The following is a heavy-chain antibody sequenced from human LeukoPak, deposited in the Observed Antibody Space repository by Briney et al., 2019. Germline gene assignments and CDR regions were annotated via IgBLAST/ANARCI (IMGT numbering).Heavy chain of an antibody. D-gene: IGHD2-21*02. CDR2: INHSGST. CDR3: AGPPYCGGDCTNY. CDR1: GFTFNSYA. V-gene: IGHV4-34*08. J-gene: IGHJ4*02. Sequence: PGGSLRLSCAASGFTFNSYAMTWVRQAPGKGLEWIGEINHSGSTNYNPSLKSRVTISVDTSKNQFSLKLSSVTAADTAVYYCAGPPYCGGDCTNYWGQGTLVTVSS.